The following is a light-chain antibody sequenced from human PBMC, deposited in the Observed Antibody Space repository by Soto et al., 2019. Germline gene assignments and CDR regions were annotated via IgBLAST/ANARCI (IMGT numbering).Light chain of an antibody. CDR2: AAS. J-gene: IGKJ4*01. V-gene: IGKV1-8*01. CDR3: PHYYRYPLS. CDR1: QGISSY. Sequence: AIRVTQSPSSLSASTGDRVTITCRASQGISSYLAWYQQKRGKAPKLLIYAASTLQSGVPSSFSGRGSGTDFSLTISCLQSEDCATYCSPHYYRYPLSFGGGTKVEIK.